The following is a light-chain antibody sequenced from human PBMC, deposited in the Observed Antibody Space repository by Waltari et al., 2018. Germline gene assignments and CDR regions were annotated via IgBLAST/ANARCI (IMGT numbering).Light chain of an antibody. J-gene: IGKJ4*01. V-gene: IGKV3-15*01. Sequence: ETVMTQSPATLSVSPGERATLSCRASQSISTNLAWYQQKPGQAPRLIIYGASTRATVFPARFSGSGSGTEFTLTISSLQSEDFAVYYCQQYNNWPLTFGGGTKVEIK. CDR3: QQYNNWPLT. CDR1: QSISTN. CDR2: GAS.